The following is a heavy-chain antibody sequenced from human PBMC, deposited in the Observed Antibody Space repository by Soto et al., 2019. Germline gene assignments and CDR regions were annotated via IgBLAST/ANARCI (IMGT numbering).Heavy chain of an antibody. CDR1: GFTFSSYA. J-gene: IGHJ5*01. V-gene: IGHV3-23*01. D-gene: IGHD3-10*01. CDR2: ISGSGGST. Sequence: GGSLRLSCAASGFTFSSYAMSWVRQAPGKGLEWVSAISGSGGSTYYADSVKGRCTISRDNAKNTLYLQISSLRAEDTAVYYGARRLEYYWWFDPWGQGTLVTVSS. CDR3: ARRLEYYWWFDP.